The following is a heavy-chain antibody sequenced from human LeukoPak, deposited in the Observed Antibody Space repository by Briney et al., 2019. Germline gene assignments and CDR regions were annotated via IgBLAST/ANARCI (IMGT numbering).Heavy chain of an antibody. J-gene: IGHJ4*02. CDR1: GYTFTSYA. D-gene: IGHD4-23*01. V-gene: IGHV1-46*01. CDR2: INPSGGST. Sequence: ASVKVSCKASGYTFTSYAMNWMRQAPGQGIEWKGIINPSGGSTSYAQKFQGRVTMTRDTSTSTVYMELSSLRSEDTAVYYCARWHGGNSRGEGYYFDYWGQGTLVTVSS. CDR3: ARWHGGNSRGEGYYFDY.